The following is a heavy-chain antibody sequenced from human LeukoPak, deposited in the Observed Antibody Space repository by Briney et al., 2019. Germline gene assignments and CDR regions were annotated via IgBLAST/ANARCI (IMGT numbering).Heavy chain of an antibody. Sequence: SETLSLTCTVSGYSISSGYYWGWIRQPPGKGLEWIGYVYYSGRTNYNPSLKSRVTISVDTSKNQFSLKLSSVTAADTAVYYCARGPGSGWSSNWFDPWGQGTLVTVSS. CDR2: VYYSGRT. V-gene: IGHV4-38-2*02. CDR3: ARGPGSGWSSNWFDP. J-gene: IGHJ5*02. CDR1: GYSISSGYY. D-gene: IGHD6-19*01.